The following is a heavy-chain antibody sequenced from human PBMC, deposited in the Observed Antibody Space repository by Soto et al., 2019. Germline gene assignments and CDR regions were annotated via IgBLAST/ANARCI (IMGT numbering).Heavy chain of an antibody. CDR1: GFTFSSYA. V-gene: IGHV3-23*01. CDR3: AKGGYCSSTSCYGYGMDV. J-gene: IGHJ6*02. CDR2: ISGSGGST. D-gene: IGHD2-2*01. Sequence: GGSLRLSCAASGFTFSSYAMSWVRQAPGKGLEWVSAISGSGGSTYYADSVKGRFTISRDNSKNTLYLQMNSLRAEDTAVYFCAKGGYCSSTSCYGYGMDVWGQGTTVTVSS.